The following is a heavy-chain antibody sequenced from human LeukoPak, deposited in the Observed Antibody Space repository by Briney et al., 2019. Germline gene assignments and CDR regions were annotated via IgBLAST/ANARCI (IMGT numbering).Heavy chain of an antibody. V-gene: IGHV4-38-2*01. J-gene: IGHJ6*03. CDR3: ARAPYYYYMDV. CDR1: GYSISSGYY. Sequence: SETLSLTCAVSGYSISSGYYWGWIRQPPRKGLEWIGSIYHNGNTYYNPSLKSRVTISAGTSKNQFSLKLNSVTAADTAVYYCARAPYYYYMDVWGKGTTVTVSS. CDR2: IYHNGNT.